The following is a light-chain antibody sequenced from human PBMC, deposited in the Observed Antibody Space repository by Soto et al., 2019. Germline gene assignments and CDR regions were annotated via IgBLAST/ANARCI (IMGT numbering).Light chain of an antibody. CDR1: QSVSSSY. CDR2: GAS. J-gene: IGKJ2*01. Sequence: EIVLTQSPGTLSLSPGERATLSCRASQSVSSSYLAWYQQKPGQAPRLLIYGASSRATGIPDRFSGSGSGTDFTLTISRLEPEDFAVSYCQQYGSSPSYTFGQGTKLEIK. CDR3: QQYGSSPSYT. V-gene: IGKV3-20*01.